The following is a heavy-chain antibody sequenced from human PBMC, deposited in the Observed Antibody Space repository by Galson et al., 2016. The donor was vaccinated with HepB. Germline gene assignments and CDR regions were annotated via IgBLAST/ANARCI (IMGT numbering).Heavy chain of an antibody. D-gene: IGHD3-3*01. CDR2: VSGSGGST. V-gene: IGHV3-23*01. Sequence: FLRLSCAGSGFTFSSYAMSWVRQAPGKGLEWVSGVSGSGGSTYYADSVKGRFTISRDNSKNTLYLQMNSLRAEDTAVYYCATFFWSAYWGRISFFYGLDVWGQGTTVTGS. CDR1: GFTFSSYA. CDR3: ATFFWSAYWGRISFFYGLDV. J-gene: IGHJ6*02.